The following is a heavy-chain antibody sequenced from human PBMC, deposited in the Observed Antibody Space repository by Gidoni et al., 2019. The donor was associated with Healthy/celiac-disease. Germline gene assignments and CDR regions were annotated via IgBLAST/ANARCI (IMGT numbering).Heavy chain of an antibody. D-gene: IGHD3-22*01. CDR1: GFTFSSYA. CDR3: AKDSSITMIVVVIYYFDY. CDR2: ISGSGGST. J-gene: IGHJ4*02. Sequence: EVQLVESGGGLVQPGGSLRLSCAASGFTFSSYAMSWVRQAPGKGLEWVSAISGSGGSTYYADSVKGRFTISRDNSKNTLYLQMNSLRAEDTAVYYCAKDSSITMIVVVIYYFDYWGQGTLVTVSS. V-gene: IGHV3-23*04.